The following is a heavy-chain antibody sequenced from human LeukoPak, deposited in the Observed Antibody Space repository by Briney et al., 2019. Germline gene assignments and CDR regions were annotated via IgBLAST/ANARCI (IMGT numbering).Heavy chain of an antibody. D-gene: IGHD3-22*01. Sequence: SETLSLTCALYGGPFSGYYWTWIRQPPGKGLEWIGEVDHSGSTNYNPSLKSRVTISGDTSKNHFSLRLSSLTAADSAVYYCARGQTKDYFDTSGYYWSQGTLVTVSS. CDR2: VDHSGST. J-gene: IGHJ4*02. V-gene: IGHV4-34*01. CDR1: GGPFSGYY. CDR3: ARGQTKDYFDTSGYY.